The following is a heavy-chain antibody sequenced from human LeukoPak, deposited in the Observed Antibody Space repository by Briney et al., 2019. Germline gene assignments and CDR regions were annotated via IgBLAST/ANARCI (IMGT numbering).Heavy chain of an antibody. CDR1: GGFFSGYY. Sequence: PSETLSLTCAVYGGFFSGYYWSWIRQLPGKGLEWIGEINHSGSTNYNPSLKSRVTISVDTSKNQFSLKLSSVTAADTAVYYCASASRDARWFDPWGQGTLVTVSS. CDR2: INHSGST. J-gene: IGHJ5*02. V-gene: IGHV4-34*01. CDR3: ASASRDARWFDP.